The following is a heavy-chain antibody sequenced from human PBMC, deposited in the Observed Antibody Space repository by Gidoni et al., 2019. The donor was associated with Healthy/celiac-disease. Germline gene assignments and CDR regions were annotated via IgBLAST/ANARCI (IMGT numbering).Heavy chain of an antibody. CDR2: IIPIFGTA. V-gene: IGHV1-69*01. D-gene: IGHD3-3*01. CDR3: ARASGFWSGRRTYYYGMDV. Sequence: QVQLVQSGAEVKKPGSSVKVSCKASGGTFSSYAISWVRQAPGQGLEWMGGIIPIFGTANYAQKFQGRVTITADESTSTAYMELSSLRSEDTAVYYCARASGFWSGRRTYYYGMDVWGQGTTVTVSS. J-gene: IGHJ6*02. CDR1: GGTFSSYA.